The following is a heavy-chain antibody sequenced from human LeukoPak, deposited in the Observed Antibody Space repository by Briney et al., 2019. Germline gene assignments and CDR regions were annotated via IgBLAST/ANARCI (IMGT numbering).Heavy chain of an antibody. J-gene: IGHJ6*02. D-gene: IGHD2-2*01. CDR1: GYTFTSYG. Sequence: ASVKVSCKASGYTFTSYGISWVRQAPGQGLEWMGWISAYNGNTNYAQKLQGRVTMTTDTSTSTAYMELRSLRSDDTAVYYCARDFPCSSTSCSTSFYYYYGMDVRGQGTTVTVSS. CDR2: ISAYNGNT. CDR3: ARDFPCSSTSCSTSFYYYYGMDV. V-gene: IGHV1-18*01.